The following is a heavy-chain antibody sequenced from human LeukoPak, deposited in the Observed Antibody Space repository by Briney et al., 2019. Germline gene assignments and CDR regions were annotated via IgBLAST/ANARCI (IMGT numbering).Heavy chain of an antibody. J-gene: IGHJ4*02. D-gene: IGHD2-21*02. CDR3: ARNGVTMCDS. CDR1: GFTFDDYA. CDR2: ISWNSGSI. Sequence: PGGSLRLSCAASGFTFDDYAMHWVRQAPGKGLEWVSGISWNSGSIGYADSVKGRFTISRDNAKNSLYLQMNSLRAEDTAVYYCARNGVTMCDSWGQGTLVTVSS. V-gene: IGHV3-9*01.